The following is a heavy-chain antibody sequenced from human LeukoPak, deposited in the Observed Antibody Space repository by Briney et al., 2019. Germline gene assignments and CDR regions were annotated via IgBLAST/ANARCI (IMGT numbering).Heavy chain of an antibody. Sequence: SETLSLTCAVSGGSISSNNWWGWVRQPPGKGLEWIGEIYHSGSPNYNPSLKSRVTISVDKSRNHFSLNLSSVTAADTAVYYCARARADFWSGYSLLYYFDYWGQGTLVTVSS. J-gene: IGHJ4*02. D-gene: IGHD3-3*01. V-gene: IGHV4-4*02. CDR3: ARARADFWSGYSLLYYFDY. CDR1: GGSISSNNW. CDR2: IYHSGSP.